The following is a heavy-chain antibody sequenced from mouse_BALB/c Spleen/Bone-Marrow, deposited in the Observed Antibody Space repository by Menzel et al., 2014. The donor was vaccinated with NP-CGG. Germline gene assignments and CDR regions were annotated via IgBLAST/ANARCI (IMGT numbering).Heavy chain of an antibody. V-gene: IGHV1S81*02. CDR3: TRECDSLIAY. CDR2: INPSNGGT. D-gene: IGHD6-2*01. J-gene: IGHJ3*01. CDR1: GYTFTSYY. Sequence: QVQLQQSGAELVKPGASVKLSCKASGYTFTSYYMYWVKQRPGQGLEWIGEINPSNGGTNFNEKFKSKATLTVDKSSSTAYMQLSSLTSEDSAVYYCTRECDSLIAYWGQGTLVTVSA.